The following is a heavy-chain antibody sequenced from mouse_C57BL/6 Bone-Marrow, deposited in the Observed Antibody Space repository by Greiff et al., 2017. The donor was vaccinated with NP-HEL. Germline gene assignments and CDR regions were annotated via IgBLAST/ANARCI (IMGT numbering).Heavy chain of an antibody. CDR3: ARSKLYAMNC. CDR1: GFNIKDYY. D-gene: IGHD4-1*01. Sequence: VQLQQSGAELVRPGALVKLSCKASGFNIKDYYMHWVKQRPEQGLEWIGWIDPENGNSIYDPKFQGRASITAVTSSNTAYLLLSSLTSEDTAVYYCARSKLYAMNCWGQGTSVTVSS. J-gene: IGHJ4*01. CDR2: IDPENGNS. V-gene: IGHV14-1*02.